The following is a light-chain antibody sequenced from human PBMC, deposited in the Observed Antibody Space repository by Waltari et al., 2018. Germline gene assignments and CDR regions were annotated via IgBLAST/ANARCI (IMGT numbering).Light chain of an antibody. Sequence: IVMTQSPLSLPVPPGEPASISCRSSQSLLHSKGYNYVDWYLQKPGQSPQLLFYLGSNRASGVPDRFSGNGAGTEFTLTISSLQSEDFALYYCQQYDNWPPVTFGGGTRVAIK. CDR1: QSLLHSKGYNY. V-gene: IGKV2-28*01. CDR2: LGS. CDR3: QQYDNWPPVT. J-gene: IGKJ4*01.